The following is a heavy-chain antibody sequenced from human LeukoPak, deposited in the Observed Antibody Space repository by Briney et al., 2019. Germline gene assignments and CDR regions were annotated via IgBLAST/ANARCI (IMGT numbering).Heavy chain of an antibody. CDR1: GGSISSYY. V-gene: IGHV4-4*09. Sequence: PSETLSLTCTVSGGSISSYYWSWIRQPPGKGLEWIGYIYTSGSTNYNPSLKSRVTISVDTSKNQFSLKLSSVTAADTAVYNCARRAVVTGIDYWGQGTLVTVSS. D-gene: IGHD4-23*01. CDR3: ARRAVVTGIDY. CDR2: IYTSGST. J-gene: IGHJ4*02.